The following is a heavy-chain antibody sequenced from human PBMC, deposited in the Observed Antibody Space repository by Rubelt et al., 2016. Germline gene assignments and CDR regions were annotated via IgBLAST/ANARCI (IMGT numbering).Heavy chain of an antibody. D-gene: IGHD3-10*01. V-gene: IGHV3-48*02. CDR2: ISSSI. CDR3: ARANSVSRGGLDV. Sequence: EVQLVESGGGLVQPGGSLRLSCAASVFTISDYSMSWVRQAPGKGLECASYISSSIDYADSVKGRFTISRENANNALYLQMNSVGNEDAAVDYCARANSVSRGGLDVWGQGTTVTVSS. J-gene: IGHJ6*02. CDR1: VFTISDYS.